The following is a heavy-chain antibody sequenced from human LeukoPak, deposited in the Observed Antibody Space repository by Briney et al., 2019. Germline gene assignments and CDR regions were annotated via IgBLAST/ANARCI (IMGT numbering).Heavy chain of an antibody. J-gene: IGHJ4*02. CDR1: GGSISSYY. CDR3: ARDTSGWLERQGFDY. D-gene: IGHD1-1*01. Sequence: SETLSLTCTVSGGSISSYYWSWIRQPPGKGLEWIGYIYYSGSTNYNPSLKSRVTISVDTSKNQFSLKLSSVTAADTAVYYCARDTSGWLERQGFDYWGQGTLVTVSS. CDR2: IYYSGST. V-gene: IGHV4-59*01.